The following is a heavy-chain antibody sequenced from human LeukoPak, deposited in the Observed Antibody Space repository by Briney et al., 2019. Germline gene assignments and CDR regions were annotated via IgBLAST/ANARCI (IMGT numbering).Heavy chain of an antibody. CDR1: GFTFSSYA. Sequence: PGGSLRLSCAASGFTFSSYAMHWVRQAPGKGLEWVAFIRYDGSDKYYADSVKGRFTISRDNSKNTLYLQMNSLRAEDTAVYYCAKVTYCSSTSCQGYYFDYWGQGTLVTVSS. CDR3: AKVTYCSSTSCQGYYFDY. D-gene: IGHD2-2*01. CDR2: IRYDGSDK. V-gene: IGHV3-30*02. J-gene: IGHJ4*02.